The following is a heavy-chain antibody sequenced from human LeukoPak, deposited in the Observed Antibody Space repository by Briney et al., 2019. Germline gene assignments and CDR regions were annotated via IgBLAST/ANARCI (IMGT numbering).Heavy chain of an antibody. CDR1: GFTFSSYS. Sequence: PGGSLRLSCAASGFTFSSYSMNWVRQAPGKGLEWVSSISSSSYIYYADSVKGRFTISRDNAKNSLYLQMNSLRAEDTAVYYCARVVSGRAYGGNPTFDYWGQGTLVTVSS. CDR3: ARVVSGRAYGGNPTFDY. V-gene: IGHV3-21*01. D-gene: IGHD4-17*01. CDR2: ISSSSYI. J-gene: IGHJ4*02.